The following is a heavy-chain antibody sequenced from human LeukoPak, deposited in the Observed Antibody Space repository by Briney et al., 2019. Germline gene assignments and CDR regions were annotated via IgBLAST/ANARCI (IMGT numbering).Heavy chain of an antibody. V-gene: IGHV3-66*02. CDR1: GFTVSSNY. J-gene: IGHJ5*02. CDR3: ARDVFGLEGWFDP. CDR2: IYSGGST. Sequence: PGGSLRLSCAASGFTVSSNYMSWVRQAPGKGLERVSVIYSGGSTYYADSVKGRFTISRDNSKNTLYLQMTSLRAEDTAVYYCARDVFGLEGWFDPWGQGTLVTVSS. D-gene: IGHD3-10*01.